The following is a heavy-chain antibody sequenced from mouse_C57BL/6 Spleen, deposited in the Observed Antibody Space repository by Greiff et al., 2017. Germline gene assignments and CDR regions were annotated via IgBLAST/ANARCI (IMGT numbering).Heavy chain of an antibody. CDR2: INPGSGGT. CDR3: ARSGTTVVATGDFDY. Sequence: QVQLQQSGAELVRPGTSVTVSCKASGYAFTNYLIEWVKQRPGQGLEWIGVINPGSGGTNYNEKFKGKATLTADKSSSTAYMQLSSLTSEDSAVYFCARSGTTVVATGDFDYWGQGTTLTVSS. D-gene: IGHD1-1*01. J-gene: IGHJ2*01. V-gene: IGHV1-54*01. CDR1: GYAFTNYL.